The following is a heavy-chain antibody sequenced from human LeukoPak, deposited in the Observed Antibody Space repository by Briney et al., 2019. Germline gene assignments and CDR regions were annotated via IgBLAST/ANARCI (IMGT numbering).Heavy chain of an antibody. CDR1: GFTFDDYA. V-gene: IGHV3-9*03. CDR2: ISWNSGSI. J-gene: IGHJ4*02. D-gene: IGHD5-12*01. CDR3: AKAFVATWEGGIDY. Sequence: PGGSLRLSCAASGFTFDDYAMHWVRQAPGKGLEWVSGISWNSGSIGYADSVKGRFTISRDNAKNSLYLQMNSLRAEDMALYYCAKAFVATWEGGIDYWGQGTLVTVSS.